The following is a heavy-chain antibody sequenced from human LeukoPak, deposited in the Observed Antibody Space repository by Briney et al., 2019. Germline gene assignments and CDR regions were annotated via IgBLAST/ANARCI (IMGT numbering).Heavy chain of an antibody. CDR1: GDSISSSSYY. CDR2: VYYSGST. J-gene: IGHJ4*02. D-gene: IGHD3-9*01. V-gene: IGHV4-39*07. Sequence: SETLSLTCTVSGDSISSSSYYWGWIRQPPGKGLEWIGSVYYSGSTYYNPSLKGRVTISVDTSKTQLSLKLSSVTAADTAVYYCARDNDILTGTLGLDCWGQGILVTVSS. CDR3: ARDNDILTGTLGLDC.